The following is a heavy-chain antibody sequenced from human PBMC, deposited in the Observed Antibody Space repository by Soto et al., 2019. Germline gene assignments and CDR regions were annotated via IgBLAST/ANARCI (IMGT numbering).Heavy chain of an antibody. V-gene: IGHV1-24*01. CDR1: GYSLTGTS. J-gene: IGHJ4*02. CDR2: FDPEDAET. Sequence: QVHLVQSGAEVKTPGASVKVSCKVSGYSLTGTSMHWVRQSPGKGLEWMGGFDPEDAETFYAQKFQGRVTMTEDSSTYTAYMELTNLTSADTAIYFCSSLNPFFDFWGQGTPVTVSS. CDR3: SSLNPFFDF.